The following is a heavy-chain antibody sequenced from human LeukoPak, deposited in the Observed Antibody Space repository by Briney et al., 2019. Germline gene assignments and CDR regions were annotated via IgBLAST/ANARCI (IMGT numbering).Heavy chain of an antibody. CDR3: ARWEFTVTTDKKRNWFDP. V-gene: IGHV4-34*01. Sequence: SETLSLTCTVSGGSISSYYWSWIRQPPGKGLEWIGEINHSGSTNYNPSLKSRVTISVDTSKNQFSLKLSAVTAADTAVYYCARWEFTVTTDKKRNWFDPWGRGTLVTVSS. D-gene: IGHD4-17*01. CDR2: INHSGST. J-gene: IGHJ5*02. CDR1: GGSISSYY.